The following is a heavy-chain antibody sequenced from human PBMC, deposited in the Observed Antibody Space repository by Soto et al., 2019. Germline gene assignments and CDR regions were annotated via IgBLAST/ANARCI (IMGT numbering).Heavy chain of an antibody. J-gene: IGHJ4*02. CDR2: IHWDDDK. CDR3: AHRVLRTVFGLVTTTAIYFDF. V-gene: IGHV2-5*02. D-gene: IGHD3-3*01. CDR1: GFSLTTSGVG. Sequence: QITLNESGPTQVKPRQTLTLTCTFSGFSLTTSGVGVGWIRQSPGKAPEWLALIHWDDDKRYSPSLKSRLTITKDTSKNQVVLTMADLDPADTATYSCAHRVLRTVFGLVTTTAIYFDFWGQGPPVAVAS.